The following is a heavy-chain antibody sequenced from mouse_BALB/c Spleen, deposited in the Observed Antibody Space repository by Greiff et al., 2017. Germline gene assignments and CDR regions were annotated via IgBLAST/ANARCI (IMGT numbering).Heavy chain of an antibody. J-gene: IGHJ1*01. V-gene: IGHV1S22*01. CDR1: GYTFTSYW. CDR2: IYPGSGST. CDR3: TRFYYGSYWYFDV. D-gene: IGHD1-1*01. Sequence: LQQPGSELVRPGASVKLSCKASGYTFTSYWMHWVKQRHGQGLEWIGNIYPGSGSTNYDEKFKSKGTLTVDTSSSTAYMHLSSLTSEDSAVYYCTRFYYGSYWYFDVWGAGTTVTVSS.